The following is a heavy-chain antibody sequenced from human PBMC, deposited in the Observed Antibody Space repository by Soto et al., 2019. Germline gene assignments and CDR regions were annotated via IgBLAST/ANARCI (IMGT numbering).Heavy chain of an antibody. D-gene: IGHD2-8*02. Sequence: EVQLVDSGGGLVKPGGSLRLSCAASGFGFSNAWMSWVRQAPGQGLEWVGRIKSKAHGVTTDYAAFVRGRFTISRDDSKNTLYLQMDSLETEDTAVYYCNTGVFNSGGVDQWGQGTLVTVSS. CDR2: IKSKAHGVTT. CDR1: GFGFSNAW. CDR3: NTGVFNSGGVDQ. V-gene: IGHV3-15*01. J-gene: IGHJ4*02.